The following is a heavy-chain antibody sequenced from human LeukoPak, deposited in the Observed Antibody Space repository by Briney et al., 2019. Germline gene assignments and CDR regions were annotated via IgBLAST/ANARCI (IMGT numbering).Heavy chain of an antibody. J-gene: IGHJ6*03. D-gene: IGHD3-10*01. CDR2: ISSSSRYI. CDR1: GFTFSTYS. V-gene: IGHV3-21*01. CDR3: ARGPPLGDSYYYYYMDV. Sequence: PGGSLRLSCSASGFTFSTYSMNWVRQAPGKGLEWVSSISSSSRYIYYADSVKGRFTISRDNAKNSLYLQMNSLRAEDTAVYYCARGPPLGDSYYYYYMDVWGKGTTVTVSS.